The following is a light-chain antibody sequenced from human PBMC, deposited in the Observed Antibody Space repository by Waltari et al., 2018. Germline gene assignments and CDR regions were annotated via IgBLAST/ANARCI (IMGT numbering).Light chain of an antibody. Sequence: DIQLTQSPSFLSASIGDRVIITCRASPGISSFLAWYQHKPGKAPNLLIYDASTLQNGVPSRFSGSGSGTEFTLTSSILQPEDFATYYCQQSNSYPRTFGQGTKVQIK. V-gene: IGKV1-9*01. CDR3: QQSNSYPRT. CDR1: PGISSF. CDR2: DAS. J-gene: IGKJ2*01.